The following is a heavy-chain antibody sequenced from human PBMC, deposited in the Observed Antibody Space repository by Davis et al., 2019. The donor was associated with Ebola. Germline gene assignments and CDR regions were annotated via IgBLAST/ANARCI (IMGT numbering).Heavy chain of an antibody. CDR1: GFTFSSYG. CDR3: ARAYCTGGVCPPHGAIDY. D-gene: IGHD2-8*02. V-gene: IGHV3-33*01. Sequence: GESLKISCAASGFTFSSYGMHWVRQAPGKGLEWVAVIWYDGSNKYYADSVKGRFTISRDNSKNTLYLQMNSLKASDTAMYYCARAYCTGGVCPPHGAIDYWGQGTLVTVSS. J-gene: IGHJ4*02. CDR2: IWYDGSNK.